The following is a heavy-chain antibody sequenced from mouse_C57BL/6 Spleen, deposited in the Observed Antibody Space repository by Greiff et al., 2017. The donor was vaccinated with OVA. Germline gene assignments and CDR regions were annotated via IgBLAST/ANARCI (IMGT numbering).Heavy chain of an antibody. V-gene: IGHV1-81*01. J-gene: IGHJ2*01. D-gene: IGHD2-5*01. CDR1: GYTFTSYG. Sequence: VQLQQSGAELARPGASVKLSCKASGYTFTSYGISWVKQRTGQGLEWIGEIYPRSGNTYYNEKFKGKATLTADKSSSTAYMELRSLTSEDSAVYVCARGAYYSNLYYFDYWGQGTTLTVSS. CDR3: ARGAYYSNLYYFDY. CDR2: IYPRSGNT.